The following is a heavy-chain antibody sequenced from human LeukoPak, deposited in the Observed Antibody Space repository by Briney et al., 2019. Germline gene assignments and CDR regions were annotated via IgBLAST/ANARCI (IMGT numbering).Heavy chain of an antibody. J-gene: IGHJ2*01. CDR3: ARVGPDSRYFDL. V-gene: IGHV3-48*03. CDR2: ISKSAYTI. D-gene: IGHD5-18*01. CDR1: GFTFGSYE. Sequence: GGSLRLSCAASGFTFGSYEMNWVRQAPGEGLEWILYISKSAYTISYAASVEGTFTISRDNVRNSLFLEMNSLRAEDTAVYYCARVGPDSRYFDLWGRGTLVTVYS.